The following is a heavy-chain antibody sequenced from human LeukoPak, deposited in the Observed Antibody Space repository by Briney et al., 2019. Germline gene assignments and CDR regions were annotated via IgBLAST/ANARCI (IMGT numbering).Heavy chain of an antibody. Sequence: GGSLRLSCAASGFPLSSYAMSWVRQVPGKGLEWVSATSSSDDGTYHADSVRGRFTIYRDNFRNTLYLQMYSLRAEDSAVYYCARGAYNYGPIYWHFDLWGRGTLVTVSS. J-gene: IGHJ2*01. CDR1: GFPLSSYA. CDR3: ARGAYNYGPIYWHFDL. D-gene: IGHD5-18*01. CDR2: TSSSDDGT. V-gene: IGHV3-23*01.